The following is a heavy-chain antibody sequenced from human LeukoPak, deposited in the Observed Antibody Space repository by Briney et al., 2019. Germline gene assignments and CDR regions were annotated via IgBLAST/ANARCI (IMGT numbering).Heavy chain of an antibody. Sequence: GGSLRLSCAASDFSVTDNYMSWVRQPPGKGLEWVSVIYRGGSTYYADSVKGRFTISRDNSKNTLYLQMNSLRAEDTAVYYCARDYTYGVDYWGQGTLVTVSS. CDR3: ARDYTYGVDY. CDR1: DFSVTDNY. D-gene: IGHD5-18*01. V-gene: IGHV3-53*01. J-gene: IGHJ4*02. CDR2: IYRGGST.